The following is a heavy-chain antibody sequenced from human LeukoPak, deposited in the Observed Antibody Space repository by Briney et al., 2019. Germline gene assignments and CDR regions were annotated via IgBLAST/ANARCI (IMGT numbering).Heavy chain of an antibody. D-gene: IGHD3-10*01. CDR3: AKSRGYGSGRSNFDY. CDR1: GFTFSSYA. J-gene: IGHJ4*02. Sequence: GGSLRLSCAASGFTFSSYAMSWVRQAPGKGLEWVSAISGSGGSTYYADSVKGRFTISRDNSKNTLYLQMNSLRAEDTAVYYCAKSRGYGSGRSNFDYWGQGTRISVSS. CDR2: ISGSGGST. V-gene: IGHV3-23*01.